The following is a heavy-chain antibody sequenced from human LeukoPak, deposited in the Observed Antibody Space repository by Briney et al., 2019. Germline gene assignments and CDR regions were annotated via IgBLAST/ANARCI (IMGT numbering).Heavy chain of an antibody. Sequence: GGSLRLSCAASGFTFDDYAMDWVRQAPGKGLEWVSGISWNSGSIGYADSVKGRFTISRDNAKNSLYLQMNSLRAEDTALYYCAKQDSYSSYFDYWGQGTLVTVSS. CDR2: ISWNSGSI. CDR1: GFTFDDYA. V-gene: IGHV3-9*01. CDR3: AKQDSYSSYFDY. D-gene: IGHD4-4*01. J-gene: IGHJ4*02.